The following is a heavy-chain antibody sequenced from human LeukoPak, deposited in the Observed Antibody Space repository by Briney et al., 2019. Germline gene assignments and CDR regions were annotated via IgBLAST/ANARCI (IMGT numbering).Heavy chain of an antibody. CDR2: IGTAGDT. CDR1: GFTFSSYD. Sequence: GGSLRLSCAASGFTFSSYDMHWVRQATGKGLEWVSAIGTAGDTYYPGSVKGRSTISRENAKNSLYLQMNSLRAGDTAVYYCARSFMTGYSSGRPVAGFDPWGQGTLVTVSS. V-gene: IGHV3-13*01. J-gene: IGHJ5*02. CDR3: ARSFMTGYSSGRPVAGFDP. D-gene: IGHD6-19*01.